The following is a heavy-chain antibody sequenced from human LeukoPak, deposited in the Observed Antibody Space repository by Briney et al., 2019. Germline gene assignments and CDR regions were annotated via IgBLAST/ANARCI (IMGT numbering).Heavy chain of an antibody. CDR2: IKANKDGGTT. CDR3: ATEYFGAFNF. V-gene: IGHV3-15*01. J-gene: IGHJ4*02. D-gene: IGHD3-10*01. CDR1: GFTFSDAW. Sequence: GGSLRLSCSASGFTFSDAWMTWVRQAPGKGLEWVGRIKANKDGGTTESAAPVKGRITISRDDSKNMVYLQMNGLKIEDTAVYYCATEYFGAFNFWGQGSPVTVSS.